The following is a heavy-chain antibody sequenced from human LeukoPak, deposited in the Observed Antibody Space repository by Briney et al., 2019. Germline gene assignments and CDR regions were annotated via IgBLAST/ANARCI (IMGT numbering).Heavy chain of an antibody. CDR2: IYWSDER. V-gene: IGHV2-5*01. CDR3: THDTVTTAFDY. CDR1: GFSLSTVGVG. D-gene: IGHD4-17*01. J-gene: IGHJ4*02. Sequence: SGPTLVKPTQTLTLTCTFSGFSLSTVGVGVGWIRQPPGKALEWLALIYWSDERRYSPSLRNRLTITKDTSKNQVVLTMTNMDPVDTATYYCTHDTVTTAFDYWGQGTLVTVSS.